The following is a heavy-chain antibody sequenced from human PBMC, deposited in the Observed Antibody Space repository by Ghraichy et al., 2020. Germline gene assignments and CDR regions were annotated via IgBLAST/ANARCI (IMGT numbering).Heavy chain of an antibody. CDR1: GGSISSGGYY. J-gene: IGHJ4*02. CDR3: ARTSTMGYNSSWFGALDY. Sequence: SETLSLTCTVSGGSISSGGYYWSWIRQHPGKGLEWIGYIYYTESTYDNPSLRSRITISVDPSKNQFSLKVSSVTAADTAMYYCARTSTMGYNSSWFGALDYWGQGTLVTVSS. V-gene: IGHV4-31*03. CDR2: IYYTEST. D-gene: IGHD6-13*01.